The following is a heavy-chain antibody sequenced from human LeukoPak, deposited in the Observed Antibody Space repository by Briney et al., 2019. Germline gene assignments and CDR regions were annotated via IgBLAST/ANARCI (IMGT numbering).Heavy chain of an antibody. CDR2: INHSGST. Sequence: SETLSLTCTVSGYSISSGYYWGWIRQPPGKGLEWIGEINHSGSTNYNPSLKSRVTISVDTSKNQFSLKLSSVTAADTAVYYCARVIAGAVADDYWGQGTLVTVSS. D-gene: IGHD6-19*01. J-gene: IGHJ4*02. CDR1: GYSISSGYY. CDR3: ARVIAGAVADDY. V-gene: IGHV4-38-2*02.